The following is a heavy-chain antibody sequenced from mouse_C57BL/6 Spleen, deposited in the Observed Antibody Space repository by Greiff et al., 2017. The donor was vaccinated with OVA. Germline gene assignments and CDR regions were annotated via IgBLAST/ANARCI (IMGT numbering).Heavy chain of an antibody. D-gene: IGHD2-5*01. J-gene: IGHJ2*01. CDR3: AREKYYSNYFDY. V-gene: IGHV1-78*01. CDR2: IYPRDGST. CDR1: GYTFTDHT. Sequence: VKLQESDAELVKPGASVKISCKVSGYTFTDHTIHWMKQRPEQGLEWIGYIYPRDGSTKYNEKFKGKATLTADKSSSTAYMQLNSLTSEDSAVYFCAREKYYSNYFDYWGQGTTLTVSS.